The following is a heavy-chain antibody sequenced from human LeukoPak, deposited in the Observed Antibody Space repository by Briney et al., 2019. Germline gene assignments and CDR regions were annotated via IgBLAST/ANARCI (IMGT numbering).Heavy chain of an antibody. D-gene: IGHD3-9*01. CDR1: GFTFSSYW. J-gene: IGHJ3*02. CDR3: ARASVLTGYYRGLDAFDI. V-gene: IGHV3-7*01. CDR2: IKQDGSEK. Sequence: GGSLRLSCTVSGFTFSSYWFNWVRQAPGKGLEWVANIKQDGSEKYYVDSMKGRFTISRDNAKSSLYLQMNSLRAEDTAVYYCARASVLTGYYRGLDAFDIWGQGTMVTVSS.